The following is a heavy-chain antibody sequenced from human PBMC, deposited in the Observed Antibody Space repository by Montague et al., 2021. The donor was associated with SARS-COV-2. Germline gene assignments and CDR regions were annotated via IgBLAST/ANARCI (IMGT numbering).Heavy chain of an antibody. CDR1: GDSIRNSEYS. CDR3: ATRTRYPQNDFGF. J-gene: IGHJ4*02. Sequence: SETLSLTCTVSGDSIRNSEYSWGWVRQHPGNGLEWIGNIYDGGSTFYNPSLKSRVTIFVDTSKNQFSLKLSSVTAADTAVYYCATRTRYPQNDFGFWGQGNMVTVSS. V-gene: IGHV4-39*01. CDR2: IYDGGST. D-gene: IGHD1-14*01.